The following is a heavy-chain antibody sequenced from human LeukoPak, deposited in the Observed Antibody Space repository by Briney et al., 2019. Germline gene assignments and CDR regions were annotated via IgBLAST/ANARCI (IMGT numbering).Heavy chain of an antibody. J-gene: IGHJ4*02. CDR2: INYSGST. CDR3: ARPWRGYSYGYIS. V-gene: IGHV4-34*01. Sequence: PSETLSLTCAVYGGSFSGYYWSWIRQPPGKGLEWIGEINYSGSTNYNPSLKSRVTISVDTSKNQFSLKLSSVTAADTAVYYCARPWRGYSYGYISWGQGTLVTVSS. CDR1: GGSFSGYY. D-gene: IGHD5-18*01.